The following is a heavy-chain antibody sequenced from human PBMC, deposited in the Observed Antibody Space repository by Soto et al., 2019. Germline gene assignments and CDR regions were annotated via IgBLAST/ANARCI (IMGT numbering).Heavy chain of an antibody. Sequence: SETLSLTCSVSGASISSYYWSWIRQPPGKGLEWIGYMYYSGSTNYNPSLKSRVTMSVDTSKNQFSLNLSSVTAADTAVYYCARSCAGGGSCYLEDYYYYMDVWGKGTTVTVSS. CDR3: ARSCAGGGSCYLEDYYYYMDV. CDR1: GASISSYY. J-gene: IGHJ6*03. V-gene: IGHV4-59*01. CDR2: MYYSGST. D-gene: IGHD2-15*01.